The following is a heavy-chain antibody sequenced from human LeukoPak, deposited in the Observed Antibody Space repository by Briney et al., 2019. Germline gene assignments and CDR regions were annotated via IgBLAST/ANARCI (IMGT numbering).Heavy chain of an antibody. Sequence: PSETLSLTCTVSGGSISSYYWSWIRQPPRKGLEWIGYIYYSGSTNYNPYLKSRVTISVDTSKNQFSLKLSSVTAADTAVYYCARHVGQWLIAPGVYFDYWGQGTLVTVSS. J-gene: IGHJ4*02. CDR3: ARHVGQWLIAPGVYFDY. D-gene: IGHD6-19*01. CDR2: IYYSGST. CDR1: GGSISSYY. V-gene: IGHV4-59*08.